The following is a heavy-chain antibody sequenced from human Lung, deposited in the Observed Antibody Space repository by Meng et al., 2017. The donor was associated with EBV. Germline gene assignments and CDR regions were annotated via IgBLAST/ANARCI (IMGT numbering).Heavy chain of an antibody. V-gene: IGHV1-3*01. CDR1: GYTFTHYP. Sequence: QVPLVQPGVEWERPGASVKVACKASGYTFTHYPIHWVRQAPGQRLEWMGWIRVGNDETHYSQKFQGRVTISRDTSASTAYMELSSLRSEDTAIYYCARDLNGDRGIYFDYWGQGTLVTVSS. J-gene: IGHJ4*02. CDR3: ARDLNGDRGIYFDY. D-gene: IGHD3-10*01. CDR2: IRVGNDET.